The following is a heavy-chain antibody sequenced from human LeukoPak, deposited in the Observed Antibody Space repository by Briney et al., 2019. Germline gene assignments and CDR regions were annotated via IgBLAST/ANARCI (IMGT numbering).Heavy chain of an antibody. J-gene: IGHJ4*02. CDR3: AGPLQGIVGATGFDY. V-gene: IGHV5-51*01. CDR1: EYSFATYW. D-gene: IGHD1-26*01. CDR2: IYPSDSDT. Sequence: GESLKISCQGSEYSFATYWIAWLRQMPGKGLEWMGIIYPSDSDTRYSPSFQGQVTISADKSIKTAYLQWSSLKASDTAMYYCAGPLQGIVGATGFDYWGQGTLVTVSS.